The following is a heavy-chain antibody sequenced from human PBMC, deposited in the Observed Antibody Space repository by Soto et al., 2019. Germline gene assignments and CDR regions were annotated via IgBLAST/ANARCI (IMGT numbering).Heavy chain of an antibody. J-gene: IGHJ3*02. CDR2: IYYSGST. CDR3: ARTYMTTGGAFDI. CDR1: GGSISSGGYY. D-gene: IGHD4-17*01. Sequence: SETLSLTCTVSGGSISSGGYYWSWIRQHPGKGLEWIGYIYYSGSTYYNPSLKSRVTISVDTSKNQFSLKLSSVTAADTAVYYCARTYMTTGGAFDIWGQGTMVT. V-gene: IGHV4-31*03.